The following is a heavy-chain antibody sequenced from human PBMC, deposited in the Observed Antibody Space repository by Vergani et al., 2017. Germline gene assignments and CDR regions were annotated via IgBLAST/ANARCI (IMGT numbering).Heavy chain of an antibody. CDR2: IHYDGSHE. CDR1: GFSFSSFG. J-gene: IGHJ4*02. Sequence: QVQLVESGGGVVQPGRSLRLSCAASGFSFSSFGFHWVRQAPGKGLEWVAFIHYDGSHEYYIDSVKGRFTISRDNSKNTLILQMNGLRAEDTTVYYCASDRGCATVSCYCCEAFDYWGLGTLVSVSS. V-gene: IGHV3-33*01. D-gene: IGHD2-2*01. CDR3: ASDRGCATVSCYCCEAFDY.